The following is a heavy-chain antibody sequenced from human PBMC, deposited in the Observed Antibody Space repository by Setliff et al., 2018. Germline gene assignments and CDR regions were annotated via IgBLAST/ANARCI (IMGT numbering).Heavy chain of an antibody. Sequence: PSETLSLTCAVYGGSFSGYYWSWIRQPPGKGLEWIGEINHSGSTNYNPSLKSRVTISVDTSKNQFSLKLSSVTAADTAVYYCARGKIFYVGDSHYFDIWGQGTLVTVSS. V-gene: IGHV4-34*01. CDR1: GGSFSGYY. J-gene: IGHJ4*02. CDR3: ARGKIFYVGDSHYFDI. D-gene: IGHD4-17*01. CDR2: INHSGST.